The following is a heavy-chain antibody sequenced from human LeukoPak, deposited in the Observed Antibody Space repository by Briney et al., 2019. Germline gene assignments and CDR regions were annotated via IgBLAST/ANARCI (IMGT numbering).Heavy chain of an antibody. V-gene: IGHV4-59*12. CDR2: IYYSGST. D-gene: IGHD2-21*02. CDR3: ARDLRRRVTAIGYGPREYYYYMDV. J-gene: IGHJ6*03. Sequence: PSETLSLTCTVSGGSISSYYWSWIRQPPGKGLEWIGYIYYSGSTNYNPSLKSRVTISVDTSKNRFSLKLSSVTAADTAVYYCARDLRRRVTAIGYGPREYYYYMDVWGKGTTVTISS. CDR1: GGSISSYY.